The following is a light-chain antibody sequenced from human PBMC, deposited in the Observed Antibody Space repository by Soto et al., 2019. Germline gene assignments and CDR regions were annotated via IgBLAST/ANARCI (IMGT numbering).Light chain of an antibody. J-gene: IGKJ2*01. CDR3: QQSFIPPYT. CDR1: QSISVH. V-gene: IGKV1-39*01. CDR2: AAS. Sequence: DIQMTQSPSSLSASVGDTVTITCRASQSISVHLNWYQQKPGKVPKLLIYAASNLHSGVPSRFSGSGSETDFALTISSLQPEDFATYYCQQSFIPPYTFGQGTRLEIK.